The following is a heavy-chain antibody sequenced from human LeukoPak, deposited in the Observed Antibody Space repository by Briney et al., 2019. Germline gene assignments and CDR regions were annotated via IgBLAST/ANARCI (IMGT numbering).Heavy chain of an antibody. V-gene: IGHV3-23*01. CDR3: ATEGFYY. Sequence: GGSLRLSCAASGAAFTKYGMKWVRQAAGAGLEYISGISRSGDITHYADSVKGRFTISRDNVQNTLYLQMDSLRADDTALYYCATEGFYYWGPGTQVTVSS. J-gene: IGHJ4*02. CDR1: GAAFTKYG. CDR2: ISRSGDIT.